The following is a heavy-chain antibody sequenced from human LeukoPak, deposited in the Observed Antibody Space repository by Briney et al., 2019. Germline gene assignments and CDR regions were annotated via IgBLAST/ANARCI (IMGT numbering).Heavy chain of an antibody. CDR2: INGDGSST. Sequence: GGSLRLSCVASGFTFSVYWMHWVRQAPGKGLVWVSRINGDGSSTIYADSVKGRFTISRDNAKNTVYLQMNSLRAEDTAVYYCASRTLSWGQGTLVTVSS. CDR3: ASRTLS. D-gene: IGHD1-14*01. J-gene: IGHJ5*02. CDR1: GFTFSVYW. V-gene: IGHV3-74*01.